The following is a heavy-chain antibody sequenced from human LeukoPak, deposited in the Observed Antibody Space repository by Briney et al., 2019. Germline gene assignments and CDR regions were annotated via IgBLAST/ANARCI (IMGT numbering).Heavy chain of an antibody. CDR3: VVGRIVVVVAATDY. CDR1: GFTFSSYG. Sequence: QPGGTLRLSCAASGFTFSSYGMSWVRQAPGKGLEWVSAISGSGGSTYYADSVKGRFTISRDNSKNTLYLQMNSLRAEDTAVYYCVVGRIVVVVAATDYWGQGTLVTVSS. J-gene: IGHJ4*02. CDR2: ISGSGGST. D-gene: IGHD2-15*01. V-gene: IGHV3-23*01.